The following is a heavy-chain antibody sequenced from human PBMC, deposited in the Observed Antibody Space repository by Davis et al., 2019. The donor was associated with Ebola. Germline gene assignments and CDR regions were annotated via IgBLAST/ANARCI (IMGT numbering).Heavy chain of an antibody. CDR2: ISGSGGST. CDR3: AKSGLSFGVVKYHYGMDA. CDR1: GFTFRNYA. J-gene: IGHJ6*04. V-gene: IGHV3-23*01. D-gene: IGHD3-3*01. Sequence: GESLKISCAASGFTFRNYAMSWVRQAPGKGLEWVSGISGSGGSTYYADSVKGRFTISRDNSKKTLYLQMNSLRAEDTAVYYCAKSGLSFGVVKYHYGMDAWGKGTTVTVSS.